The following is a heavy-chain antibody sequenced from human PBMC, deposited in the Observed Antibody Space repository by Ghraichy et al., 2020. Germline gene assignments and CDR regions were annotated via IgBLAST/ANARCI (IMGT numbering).Heavy chain of an antibody. CDR1: GFTFSSYA. J-gene: IGHJ6*02. V-gene: IGHV3-30-3*01. D-gene: IGHD3-22*01. CDR3: ARGDHYYDSSGYSHYGMDV. Sequence: GESLNISCAASGFTFSSYAMHWVRQAPGKGLEWVAVISYDGSNKYYADSVKGRFTISRDNSKNTLYLQMNSLRAEDTAVYYCARGDHYYDSSGYSHYGMDVWGQGTTVTVSS. CDR2: ISYDGSNK.